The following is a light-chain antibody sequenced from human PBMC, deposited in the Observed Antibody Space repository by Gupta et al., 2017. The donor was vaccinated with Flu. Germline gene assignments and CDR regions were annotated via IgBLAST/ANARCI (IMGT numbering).Light chain of an antibody. V-gene: IGKV3-15*01. CDR3: KQYHHRPT. CDR1: QSVSSN. J-gene: IGKJ1*01. Sequence: IVLTQSPATLSVPPGGRATLSCRTSQSVSSNLAWYQQRPGRAPRLLIYGASTRATGFPARFSGSGSGTDFTLTISSLQSEEFSFYYCKQYHHRPTFGQGTKVEIK. CDR2: GAS.